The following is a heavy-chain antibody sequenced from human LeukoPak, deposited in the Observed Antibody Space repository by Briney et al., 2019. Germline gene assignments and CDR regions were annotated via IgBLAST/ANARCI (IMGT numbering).Heavy chain of an antibody. Sequence: GGSLRLSCAASGFTFSSYEMNWVRQAPGKGLEWVSYISRSGTTIFYANSVKGRFTMSRDNAKYSLYLQMNSLRAEDTAVYYCARDPTVTRSPRFDYWGQGTLVTVSS. CDR3: ARDPTVTRSPRFDY. D-gene: IGHD4-17*01. J-gene: IGHJ4*02. CDR2: ISRSGTTI. V-gene: IGHV3-48*03. CDR1: GFTFSSYE.